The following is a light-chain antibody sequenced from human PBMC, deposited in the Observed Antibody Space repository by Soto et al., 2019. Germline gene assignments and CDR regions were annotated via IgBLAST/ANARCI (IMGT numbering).Light chain of an antibody. J-gene: IGLJ6*01. V-gene: IGLV2-14*01. Sequence: QSARTHPASVSGSPAHSITISCTGTSSEVGNYNFVSWYQHHAGTAPKLIIYQVTNRPSGVSDRFSGSKSGDTASLTISGLQAEDEADYYCTSYTAFSTDILFGGGTKVTVL. CDR2: QVT. CDR3: TSYTAFSTDIL. CDR1: SSEVGNYNF.